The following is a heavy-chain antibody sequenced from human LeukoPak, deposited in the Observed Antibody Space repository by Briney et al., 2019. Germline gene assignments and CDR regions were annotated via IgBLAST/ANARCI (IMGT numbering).Heavy chain of an antibody. CDR2: IYYSGST. CDR1: GGSIRSYY. D-gene: IGHD3-22*01. J-gene: IGHJ4*02. Sequence: SETPSLTCTVSGGSIRSYYWSWIRQPAGKGLEWIGYIYYSGSTNYNPSLKSRVTISVDTSKNQFSLKLSSVTAADTAVYYCARGGLGYYYDSSGYFDYWGQGTLVTVSS. V-gene: IGHV4-59*01. CDR3: ARGGLGYYYDSSGYFDY.